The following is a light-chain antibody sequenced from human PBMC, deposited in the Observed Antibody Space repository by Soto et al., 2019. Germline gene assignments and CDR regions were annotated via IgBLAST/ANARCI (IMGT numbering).Light chain of an antibody. CDR3: QKYNCAPHT. Sequence: DIQMTQSPSSLSASVGDRVTITCRASQGISNYLAWYQQKPGKVPKILIYAASTFQSGVPSRFRGSGFGTYCIVSIRLLHPVDVATYYCQKYNCAPHTFVQGTKLEIK. V-gene: IGKV1-27*01. J-gene: IGKJ2*01. CDR2: AAS. CDR1: QGISNY.